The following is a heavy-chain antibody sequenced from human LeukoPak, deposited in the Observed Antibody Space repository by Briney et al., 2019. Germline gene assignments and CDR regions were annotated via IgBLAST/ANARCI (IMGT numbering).Heavy chain of an antibody. CDR2: ISSSGSTI. D-gene: IGHD1-26*01. V-gene: IGHV3-11*01. CDR1: GFTFSDYY. J-gene: IGHJ5*02. CDR3: AMSFSHDDSGFHRPVDT. Sequence: GGSLRLSCAASGFTFSDYYMSWIRQAPGKGLEWVSYISSSGSTIYYADSVKGRFTISRDNAKNSLYLQMNSLRAEDTAVYYCAMSFSHDDSGFHRPVDTWGRGTLVTVSS.